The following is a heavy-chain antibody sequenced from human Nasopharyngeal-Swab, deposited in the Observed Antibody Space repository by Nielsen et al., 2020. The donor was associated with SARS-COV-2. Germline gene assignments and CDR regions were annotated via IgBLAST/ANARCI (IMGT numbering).Heavy chain of an antibody. CDR2: ISSSGSTI. D-gene: IGHD6-19*01. CDR3: ARETYSSGWYLAFDI. J-gene: IGHJ3*02. CDR1: GFTFSSYE. Sequence: GGSLRLSCAASGFTFSSYEMNWVRQAPGKGLEWVSYISSSGSTIYYADSVKGRFTISRDNAKNSLYLQMNSLRAEDTAAYYCARETYSSGWYLAFDIWGQGTMVTVSS. V-gene: IGHV3-48*03.